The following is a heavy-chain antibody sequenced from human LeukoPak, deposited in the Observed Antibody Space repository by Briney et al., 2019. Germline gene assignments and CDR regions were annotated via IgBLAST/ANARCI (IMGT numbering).Heavy chain of an antibody. J-gene: IGHJ4*02. CDR2: ISYDGSNK. CDR1: GFTFSSYG. V-gene: IGHV3-30*03. Sequence: PGGSLRLSCAASGFTFSSYGMHWVRQAPGKGLEWVAVISYDGSNKYYGDSVKGRFTISRDNAKNSLYLQMNSLRAEDTAVYYCARPIAAAGTSDYWGQGTLVTASS. D-gene: IGHD6-13*01. CDR3: ARPIAAAGTSDY.